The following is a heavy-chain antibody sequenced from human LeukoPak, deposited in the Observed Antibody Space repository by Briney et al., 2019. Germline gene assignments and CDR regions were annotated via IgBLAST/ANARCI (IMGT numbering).Heavy chain of an antibody. V-gene: IGHV3-7*01. CDR3: ARGIYDFWSGYYYYYYGMDV. CDR2: IKQDGSEK. D-gene: IGHD3-3*01. CDR1: GFTFSSYW. J-gene: IGHJ6*02. Sequence: PGGSLRLSCAASGFTFSSYWMSWVRQAPGKGLEWVANIKQDGSEKYYVDSVKGRFTISRDNAKNSLYLQMNSLRAEDTAVYYCARGIYDFWSGYYYYYYGMDVWGQGTTVTVSS.